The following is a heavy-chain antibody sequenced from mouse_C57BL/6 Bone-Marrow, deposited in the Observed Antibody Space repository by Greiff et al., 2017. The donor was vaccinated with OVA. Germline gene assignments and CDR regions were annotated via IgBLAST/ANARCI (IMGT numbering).Heavy chain of an antibody. V-gene: IGHV7-1*01. J-gene: IGHJ1*03. D-gene: IGHD1-1*01. Sequence: EVKLMESGGGLVQSGRSLRLSCAPSGFTFSDFYMEWVRQAPGKGLEWIAASRNKANDYTTEYSASVKGRFIVSRDTSQSILYLQMNALRAEDTAIYYCARAPYYGSSYWYFDVWGTGTTVTVSS. CDR2: SRNKANDYTT. CDR1: GFTFSDFY. CDR3: ARAPYYGSSYWYFDV.